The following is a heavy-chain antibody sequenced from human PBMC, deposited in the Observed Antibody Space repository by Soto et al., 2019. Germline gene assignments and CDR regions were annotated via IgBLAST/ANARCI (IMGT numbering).Heavy chain of an antibody. J-gene: IGHJ6*02. Sequence: SVKVSCKASGGTFSSYAISWVRQAPGQGLEWMGGIIPIFGTANYAQKFQGRVTITADESTSTAYMELSSLRSEDTAVYYCARGTNTMVRGVIPPLYGMDVWGQGTTVTVSS. D-gene: IGHD3-10*01. CDR2: IIPIFGTA. V-gene: IGHV1-69*13. CDR3: ARGTNTMVRGVIPPLYGMDV. CDR1: GGTFSSYA.